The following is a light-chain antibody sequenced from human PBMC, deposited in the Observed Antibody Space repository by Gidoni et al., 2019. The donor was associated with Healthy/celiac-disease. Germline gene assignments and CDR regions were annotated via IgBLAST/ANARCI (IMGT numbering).Light chain of an antibody. CDR2: EVS. Sequence: QSALTQPASVSGSPGQSITISCTGSSSDFGIYNRVSWYQQTPGTAPKLMISEVSNRPSGVSNRFSGSKSGNTASLTISGLQAEDEADYYCSSFTSSSTWVFGGGTKLTVL. CDR3: SSFTSSSTWV. V-gene: IGLV2-14*01. J-gene: IGLJ3*02. CDR1: SSDFGIYNR.